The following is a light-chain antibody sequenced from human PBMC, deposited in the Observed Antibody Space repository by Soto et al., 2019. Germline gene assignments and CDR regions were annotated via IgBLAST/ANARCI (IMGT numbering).Light chain of an antibody. CDR3: QQYSTYPLT. Sequence: DIQMTQSPSTLPASIGDRVTITCRASQSITTFLAWYQQKPGKAPQILIYDASKLEPGVPSRLSGGGSGTEFTLTISSLQPDDFATYYCQQYSTYPLTFGGGTKV. V-gene: IGKV1-5*01. CDR1: QSITTF. J-gene: IGKJ4*01. CDR2: DAS.